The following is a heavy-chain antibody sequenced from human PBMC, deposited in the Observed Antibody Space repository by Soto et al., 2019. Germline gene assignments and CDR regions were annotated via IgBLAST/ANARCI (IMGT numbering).Heavy chain of an antibody. CDR3: ARAETNYYDSSGLDY. CDR1: GFTSSSYD. CDR2: IGTAGDT. D-gene: IGHD3-22*01. J-gene: IGHJ4*02. Sequence: GGSLRLSCAASGFTSSSYDMHWVRQATGKGLEWVSAIGTAGDTYYPGSVKGRFTISRENAKNSLYLQMNSLRAGDTAVYYCARAETNYYDSSGLDYWGQGTLVTVSS. V-gene: IGHV3-13*01.